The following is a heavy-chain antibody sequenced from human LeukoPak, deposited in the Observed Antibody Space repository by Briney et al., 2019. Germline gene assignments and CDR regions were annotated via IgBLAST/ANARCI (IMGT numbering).Heavy chain of an antibody. CDR2: LIPIFGTS. CDR1: GGTFSSYA. D-gene: IGHD6-19*01. CDR3: ARGGSEQWLVSRWFDP. V-gene: IGHV1-69*13. Sequence: ASVKVSCKASGGTFSSYAISWVRQAPGQGLEWMGGLIPIFGTSNYAQKFQGRVTITADESTSTAYMELSSLRSEDTAVYYCARGGSEQWLVSRWFDPWDQGTLVTVSS. J-gene: IGHJ5*02.